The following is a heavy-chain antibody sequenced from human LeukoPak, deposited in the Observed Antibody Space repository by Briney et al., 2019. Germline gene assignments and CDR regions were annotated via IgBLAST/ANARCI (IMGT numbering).Heavy chain of an antibody. CDR1: GFTFSSYA. V-gene: IGHV3-30-3*01. J-gene: IGHJ5*02. CDR3: AKDGARIAARPDWFDP. CDR2: ISYDGSNK. D-gene: IGHD6-6*01. Sequence: GGSLRLSCAASGFTFSSYAMHWVRQAPGKGLEWVAVISYDGSNKYYADSVKGRFTISRDNSKNTLYLQMNSLRAEDTAVYYCAKDGARIAARPDWFDPWGQGTLVTVSS.